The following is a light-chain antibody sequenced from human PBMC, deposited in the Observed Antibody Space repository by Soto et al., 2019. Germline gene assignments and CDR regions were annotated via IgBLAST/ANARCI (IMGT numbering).Light chain of an antibody. J-gene: IGLJ2*01. Sequence: QSALTQPASVSGSPGQSITIPCTGSSSDIGLYTFASWYQQHPGKAPKLLIYDVSYRPSGISDRFSGSKSGNTASLTISGLQPEDEADYYCSSYGATSTLFGGGTKVTVL. V-gene: IGLV2-14*03. CDR3: SSYGATSTL. CDR2: DVS. CDR1: SSDIGLYTF.